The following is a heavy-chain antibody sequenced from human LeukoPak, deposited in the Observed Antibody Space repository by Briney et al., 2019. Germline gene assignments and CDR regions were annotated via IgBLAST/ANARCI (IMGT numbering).Heavy chain of an antibody. D-gene: IGHD3-22*01. CDR3: ARGFYYDSGVFPDFQTFDS. V-gene: IGHV1-18*01. Sequence: GASVKVSCKTSGYTFTSYGISWVRQAPGQGPEWVGWISHYNGNTKYARKFQDRVTMTTDTSTSTAYMELRSLRSDDTAVYFCARGFYYDSGVFPDFQTFDSWGQGTLVTVSS. CDR1: GYTFTSYG. CDR2: ISHYNGNT. J-gene: IGHJ4*02.